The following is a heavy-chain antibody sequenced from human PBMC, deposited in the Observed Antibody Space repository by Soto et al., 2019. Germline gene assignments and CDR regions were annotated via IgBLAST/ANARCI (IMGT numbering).Heavy chain of an antibody. CDR3: AREEPLRFGELVYFDY. CDR1: GGSISSYY. V-gene: IGHV4-59*01. Sequence: QVQLQESGPGLVKPSETLSLTCTVSGGSISSYYWSWIRQPPGKGLECIGYIYYSGSTNYNPSLKSRVTISVDTSKNQFALKLSSVTAADTAVYYWAREEPLRFGELVYFDYWGQGTLVTVYS. D-gene: IGHD3-10*01. CDR2: IYYSGST. J-gene: IGHJ4*02.